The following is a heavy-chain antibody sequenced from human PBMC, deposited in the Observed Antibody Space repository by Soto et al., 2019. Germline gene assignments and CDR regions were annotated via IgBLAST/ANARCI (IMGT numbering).Heavy chain of an antibody. CDR3: ARGGAHTAMANEY. V-gene: IGHV3-74*01. Sequence: PGGSMRLSCAASGFSVSSYLMHWVRQASGKGLVWVSRISFDGSTTTYADSVKGRFTISRDNAKNTLYLQMNSLRAEDTAVYYCARGGAHTAMANEYWGQGALVTVSS. CDR2: ISFDGSTT. J-gene: IGHJ4*02. CDR1: GFSVSSYL. D-gene: IGHD5-18*01.